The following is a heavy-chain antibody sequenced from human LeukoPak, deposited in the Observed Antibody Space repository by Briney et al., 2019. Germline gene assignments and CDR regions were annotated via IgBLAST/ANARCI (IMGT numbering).Heavy chain of an antibody. D-gene: IGHD5-24*01. V-gene: IGHV6-1*01. CDR2: TYYRSKWYN. J-gene: IGHJ4*02. CDR1: GVSVSSNSAA. Sequence: PSQTLSLTCDISGVSVSSNSAAWNWIRQSPLRGLEWLGRTYYRSKWYNDYAVSVISRITVNTDTSKNQFSLQLNSVTPEDTAVYYCTRGAPVGSSRELDYWGQGTLATVSS. CDR3: TRGAPVGSSRELDY.